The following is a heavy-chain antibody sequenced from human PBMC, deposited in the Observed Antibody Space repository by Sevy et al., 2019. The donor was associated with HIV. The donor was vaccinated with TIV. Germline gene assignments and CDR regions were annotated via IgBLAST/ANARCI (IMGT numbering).Heavy chain of an antibody. D-gene: IGHD4-17*01. CDR3: ARGVYGDY. CDR2: ISAYNGIT. J-gene: IGHJ4*02. V-gene: IGHV1-18*04. CDR1: GYTFTSYG. Sequence: ASVKVSCKASGYTFTSYGISWVRQAPGQGLEWMGWISAYNGITKSARNLQGRVTMTTDTSTSTAYMELRSLRSDDTAVYYCARGVYGDYWGQGTLVTVSS.